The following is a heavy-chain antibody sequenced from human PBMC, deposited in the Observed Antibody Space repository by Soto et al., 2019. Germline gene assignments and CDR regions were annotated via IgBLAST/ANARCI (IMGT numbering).Heavy chain of an antibody. D-gene: IGHD3-3*02. CDR2: IIPIFGTA. CDR3: ATHCWSGQSRAYYSGMDV. Sequence: QVKLVQSGAEVKKPGSSVKVSGKASGGTFSSYAISWVRQAPGQGLEWMGGIIPIFGTANYAQKFQGRVTITADESTSTAYMEMSSLRSEDTPVYYCATHCWSGQSRAYYSGMDVWGQGATVTVSS. V-gene: IGHV1-69*12. J-gene: IGHJ6*02. CDR1: GGTFSSYA.